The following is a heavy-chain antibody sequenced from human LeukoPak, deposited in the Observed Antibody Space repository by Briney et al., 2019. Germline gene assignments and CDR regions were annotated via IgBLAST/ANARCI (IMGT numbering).Heavy chain of an antibody. V-gene: IGHV3-23*01. CDR2: ISGSGGST. D-gene: IGHD1-26*01. CDR3: AKDRTYGGSYYGDFQH. CDR1: GLIFSSYA. Sequence: PGGSLRLSCAPSGLIFSSYAMRWVRPAPREGLEWGSAISGSGGSTYYADSVKGRFTISRDNSKNTLYLQMNSLRAEDTAVYYCAKDRTYGGSYYGDFQHWGQGTLVTVSS. J-gene: IGHJ1*01.